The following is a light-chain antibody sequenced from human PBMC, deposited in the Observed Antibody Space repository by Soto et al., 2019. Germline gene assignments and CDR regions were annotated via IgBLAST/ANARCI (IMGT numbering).Light chain of an antibody. CDR2: RKN. CDR3: AAWDDSLSGAYV. J-gene: IGLJ1*01. Sequence: QSVLTQPHSASGTPGQRVTISCSGSSSNIGSNYVYWYQQLPGTAPKLLIYRKNQRPSGVPDRFSGSKSGTSASLAIIWLRSDDEADYYCAAWDDSLSGAYVFGTGTKVTVL. CDR1: SSNIGSNY. V-gene: IGLV1-47*01.